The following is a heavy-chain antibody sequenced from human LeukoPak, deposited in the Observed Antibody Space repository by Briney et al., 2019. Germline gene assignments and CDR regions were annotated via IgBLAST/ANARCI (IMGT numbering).Heavy chain of an antibody. CDR1: GYTLTELS. Sequence: ASVKVSCKVSGYTLTELSMHWVRQAPGKGLEWMGGFDPEDGETIYAQKFQGRVTMTEDTSTDTAYMELSSLRSEDTAVYYCATEYYYGSGKSFDYWGQGTLVTVSS. V-gene: IGHV1-24*01. J-gene: IGHJ4*02. CDR2: FDPEDGET. D-gene: IGHD3-10*01. CDR3: ATEYYYGSGKSFDY.